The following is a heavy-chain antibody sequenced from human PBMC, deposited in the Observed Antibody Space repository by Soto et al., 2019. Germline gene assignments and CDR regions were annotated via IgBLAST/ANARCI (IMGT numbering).Heavy chain of an antibody. CDR1: GFTFSNYA. CDR2: ISGSGGST. D-gene: IGHD3-22*01. V-gene: IGHV3-23*01. CDR3: AKNPGYYYDSTGYHFDY. Sequence: GGSLRFSCAASGFTFSNYAVSWVRQAPGKGLEWVSVISGSGGSTYYADSVKGRFTISRDNSKNTLYLQMNSLRAEDTAVYYCAKNPGYYYDSTGYHFDYWGQGTLVTVSS. J-gene: IGHJ4*02.